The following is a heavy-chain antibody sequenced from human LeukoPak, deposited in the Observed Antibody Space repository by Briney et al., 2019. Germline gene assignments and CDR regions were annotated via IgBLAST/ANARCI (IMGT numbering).Heavy chain of an antibody. Sequence: ASVKVSCKASGGTFSSYAISWVRQAPGQGLEWMGGIIPIFGTENYPQKFQGRVTITAHKSPSTAYMELSSLRSEDTAVYYCARGGNGVVPAAAVYYYYYYMDVWGKGTTVTVSS. V-gene: IGHV1-69*06. D-gene: IGHD2-2*01. CDR2: IIPIFGTE. CDR1: GGTFSSYA. CDR3: ARGGNGVVPAAAVYYYYYYMDV. J-gene: IGHJ6*03.